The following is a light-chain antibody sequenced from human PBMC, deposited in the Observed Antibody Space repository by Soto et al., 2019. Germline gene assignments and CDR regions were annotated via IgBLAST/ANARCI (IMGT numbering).Light chain of an antibody. CDR3: QHYCSSLWT. CDR2: GAS. V-gene: IGKV3-20*01. CDR1: QSINSTY. Sequence: ETVLTQSPGTLSLSPGERATLSCRASQSINSTYLAWYQQKPGQAPRLLIYGASSKATGIPDRFSGSGSGTDFTFTISRLEPEDFAVYYCQHYCSSLWTFGQGTKV. J-gene: IGKJ1*01.